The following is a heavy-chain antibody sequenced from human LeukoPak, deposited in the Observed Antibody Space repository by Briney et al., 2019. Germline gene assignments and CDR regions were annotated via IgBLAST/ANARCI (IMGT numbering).Heavy chain of an antibody. CDR2: ISYSSGHI. V-gene: IGHV3-21*01. CDR1: GFTFSNSV. Sequence: GGSLSLSCAASGFTFSNSVMNWVRQAPGKGLEWVSSISYSSGHIYYADSVKGRFTISRDNAKNSLYLQMNSLRVEDTAVYYCARVGEGYCSGGSCYAGDYWGQGTLVAVSS. CDR3: ARVGEGYCSGGSCYAGDY. D-gene: IGHD2-15*01. J-gene: IGHJ4*02.